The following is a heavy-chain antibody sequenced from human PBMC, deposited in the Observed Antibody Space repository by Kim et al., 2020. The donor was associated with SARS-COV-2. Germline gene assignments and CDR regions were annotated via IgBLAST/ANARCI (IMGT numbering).Heavy chain of an antibody. CDR1: GGTFSSYA. CDR3: ARDRMYYYDSSGYHAFDY. V-gene: IGHV1-69*04. Sequence: SVKVSCKASGGTFSSYAISWVRQAPGQGLEWMGRIIPILGIANYAQKFQGRVTITADKSTSTAYMELSSLRSEDTAVYYCARDRMYYYDSSGYHAFDYWGQGTLVTVSS. CDR2: IIPILGIA. J-gene: IGHJ4*02. D-gene: IGHD3-22*01.